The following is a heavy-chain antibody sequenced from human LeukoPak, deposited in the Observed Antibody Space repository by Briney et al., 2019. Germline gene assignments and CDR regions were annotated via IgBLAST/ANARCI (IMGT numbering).Heavy chain of an antibody. Sequence: SQTLSLTCTVSGVSISSGDYYWSWIRQPPGKGLEWIGYIYYSGSTYYNPSLKSRVTISVDTSKNQFSLKLSSVTAADTAVYYCASYTAMVTNYFDYWGQGTLVTVSS. D-gene: IGHD5-18*01. CDR1: GVSISSGDYY. CDR2: IYYSGST. J-gene: IGHJ4*02. V-gene: IGHV4-30-4*01. CDR3: ASYTAMVTNYFDY.